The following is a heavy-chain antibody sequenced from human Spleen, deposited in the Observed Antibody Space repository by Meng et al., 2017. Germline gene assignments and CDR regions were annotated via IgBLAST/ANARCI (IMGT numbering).Heavy chain of an antibody. Sequence: GESLKISCAASGFTFSSYWMSWVRQAPGKGLEWVANIKQDGSEKYYVDSVKGRFTIYRDNAKNSLYLQMNSLRAEDTAVYYCAMSGSYDEVDYWGQGTLVTVSS. V-gene: IGHV3-7*01. CDR3: AMSGSYDEVDY. J-gene: IGHJ4*02. CDR1: GFTFSSYW. CDR2: IKQDGSEK. D-gene: IGHD1-26*01.